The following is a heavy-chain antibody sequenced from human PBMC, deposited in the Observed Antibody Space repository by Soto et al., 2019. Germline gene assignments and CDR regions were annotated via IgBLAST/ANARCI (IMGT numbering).Heavy chain of an antibody. D-gene: IGHD4-17*01. CDR3: ARVKAEMTTVIQFEYYYYGMDV. V-gene: IGHV1-69*13. J-gene: IGHJ6*02. CDR2: SIPIFGTA. Sequence: SVKVSCKASGGTFSSYAISWVRQAPGQGLEWMGGSIPIFGTANYAQKFQGRVTITADESTSTAYMELSSLRSEDTAVYYCARVKAEMTTVIQFEYYYYGMDVWGQGTTVTVSS. CDR1: GGTFSSYA.